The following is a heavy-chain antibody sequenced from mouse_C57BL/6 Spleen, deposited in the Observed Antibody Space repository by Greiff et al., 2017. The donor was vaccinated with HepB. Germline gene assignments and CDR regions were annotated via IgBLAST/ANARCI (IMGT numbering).Heavy chain of an antibody. J-gene: IGHJ4*01. CDR2: ISSGGSYT. CDR1: GFTFSSYG. CDR3: ARPPTAHAKYYAMDY. V-gene: IGHV5-6*01. Sequence: EVQLQESGGDLVKPGGSLKLSCAASGFTFSSYGMSWVRPTPDKRLEWVATISSGGSYTYYPDSVKGRFTIARENAKNTLYLQMSSLKSEDTAMYYCARPPTAHAKYYAMDYWGQGTSVTVSS. D-gene: IGHD3-2*02.